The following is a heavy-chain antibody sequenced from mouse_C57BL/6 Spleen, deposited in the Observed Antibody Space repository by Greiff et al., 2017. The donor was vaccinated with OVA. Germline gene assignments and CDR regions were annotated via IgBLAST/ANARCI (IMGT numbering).Heavy chain of an antibody. CDR2: ISSGGSYT. D-gene: IGHD1-1*01. CDR3: ARQSGSSHWYFDV. Sequence: EVQVVESGGDLVKPGGSLKLSCAASGFTFSSYGMSWVRQTPDKRLEWVATISSGGSYTYYPDSVKGRFTISRDNAKNTLYLQMSSLKSEDTAMYYCARQSGSSHWYFDVWGTGTTVTVSS. J-gene: IGHJ1*03. V-gene: IGHV5-6*01. CDR1: GFTFSSYG.